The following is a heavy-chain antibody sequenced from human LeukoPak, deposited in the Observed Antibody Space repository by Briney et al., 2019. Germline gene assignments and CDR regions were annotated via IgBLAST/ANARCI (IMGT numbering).Heavy chain of an antibody. Sequence: SQTLSLTCTVSGGSISSGSYYWSWIRQPAGKGLEWIGRIYTSGSTNYNPSLKSRVTISVDTSKNQFSLKLSSVTAADTAVYYCARRENGYPYYFDYWGQGTLVTVSS. CDR1: GGSISSGSYY. CDR3: ARRENGYPYYFDY. CDR2: IYTSGST. D-gene: IGHD5-24*01. J-gene: IGHJ4*02. V-gene: IGHV4-61*02.